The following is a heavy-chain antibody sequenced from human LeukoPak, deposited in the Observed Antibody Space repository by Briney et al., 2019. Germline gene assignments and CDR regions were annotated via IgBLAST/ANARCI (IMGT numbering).Heavy chain of an antibody. CDR3: AKASWVSNADAVW. J-gene: IGHJ4*02. V-gene: IGHV1-69*04. CDR1: GGTFSSYA. Sequence: ASVKVSCKASGGTFSSYAISWVRQAPGQGLEWMGRIIPILGIANYAQKFQGRVTITADKSTSTAYMELSSLRSEDTAVYYCAKASWVSNADAVWWGQGTLVTVSS. CDR2: IIPILGIA. D-gene: IGHD1-1*01.